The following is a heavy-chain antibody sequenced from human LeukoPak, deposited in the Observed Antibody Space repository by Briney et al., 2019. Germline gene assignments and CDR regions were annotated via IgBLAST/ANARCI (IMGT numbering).Heavy chain of an antibody. D-gene: IGHD3-9*01. J-gene: IGHJ4*02. V-gene: IGHV4-4*02. CDR2: IHRDGRS. CDR1: GVSISTSEW. CDR3: GKTDIYFNPIDY. Sequence: SETLSLTCAGSGVSISTSEWWIWVRQPPGQGMEWIGEIHRDGRSRYNPSLKSRVPMSINYSKNQFSLTVSSVTAADTATYYCGKTDIYFNPIDYWGPGSLVTVSS.